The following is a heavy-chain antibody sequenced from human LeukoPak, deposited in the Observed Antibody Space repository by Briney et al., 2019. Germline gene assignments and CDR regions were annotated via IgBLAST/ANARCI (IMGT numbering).Heavy chain of an antibody. Sequence: GGSLRLSCAASGFTFSSYGMSWVRQAPGKGLEWVSAISSTDAGTYHADSVRGRFTISRDSSKNTLYLQMNSLRAEDAAVYYCAKAPVTSCRGAYCYPFDYWGQGTLVTVSS. V-gene: IGHV3-23*01. CDR2: ISSTDAGT. D-gene: IGHD2-21*01. CDR3: AKAPVTSCRGAYCYPFDY. CDR1: GFTFSSYG. J-gene: IGHJ4*02.